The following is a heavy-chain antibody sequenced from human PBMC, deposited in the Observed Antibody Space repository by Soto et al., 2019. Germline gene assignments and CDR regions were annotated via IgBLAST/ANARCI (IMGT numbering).Heavy chain of an antibody. Sequence: QVQLVQSGAEVKKPGASVKVSCKASGYTFTSYGISWVRQAPGQGLEWMGWISAYNGNTNYAQKLQGRVTMTTDTSTSTAYMELRSLRSDDTAVYYCVSLRVESGYWGLFDPWGQGTLVTVSS. J-gene: IGHJ5*02. CDR3: VSLRVESGYWGLFDP. CDR2: ISAYNGNT. CDR1: GYTFTSYG. D-gene: IGHD3-3*01. V-gene: IGHV1-18*01.